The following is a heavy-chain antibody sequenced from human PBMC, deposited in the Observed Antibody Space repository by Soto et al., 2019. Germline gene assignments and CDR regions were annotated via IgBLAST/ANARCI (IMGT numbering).Heavy chain of an antibody. CDR2: IYYSGST. Sequence: QVQLQESGPGLVKPSQTLSLTCTVSGGSISSGGYYWSWIRQHPGKGLEWIGYIYYSGSTYYNPSLKSRVTVSVDPSKNQFPLKLSSVTAADTAAYYWARWYYDSSGWYFDLWGRGTLVTVSS. CDR3: ARWYYDSSGWYFDL. D-gene: IGHD3-22*01. CDR1: GGSISSGGYY. J-gene: IGHJ2*01. V-gene: IGHV4-31*03.